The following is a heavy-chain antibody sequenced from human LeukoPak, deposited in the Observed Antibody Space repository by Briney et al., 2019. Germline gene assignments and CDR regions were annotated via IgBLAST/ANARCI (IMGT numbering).Heavy chain of an antibody. CDR3: ARGDGSGFYFDY. Sequence: SETLSLTCAVYGGSFSGYYWSWIRRPPGKGLEWIGEINHSGSTNYNPSLKSRVTISVDTSKNQFSLKLSSVTAADTAVYYCARGDGSGFYFDYWGQGTLVTVSS. CDR1: GGSFSGYY. V-gene: IGHV4-34*01. D-gene: IGHD3-10*01. J-gene: IGHJ4*02. CDR2: INHSGST.